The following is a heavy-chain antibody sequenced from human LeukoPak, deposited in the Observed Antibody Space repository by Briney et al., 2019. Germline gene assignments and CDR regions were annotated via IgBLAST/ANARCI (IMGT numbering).Heavy chain of an antibody. V-gene: IGHV4-61*05. D-gene: IGHD5-24*01. Sequence: SETLSLTCTVSGGSISSSSYYWGWIRQPPGKGLEWIGYIYYSGSTNYNPSLKSRVTISVDTSKNQFSLKLSSVTAADTAVYYCARMEGGYNCDYWGQGTLVTVSS. CDR1: GGSISSSSYY. J-gene: IGHJ4*02. CDR2: IYYSGST. CDR3: ARMEGGYNCDY.